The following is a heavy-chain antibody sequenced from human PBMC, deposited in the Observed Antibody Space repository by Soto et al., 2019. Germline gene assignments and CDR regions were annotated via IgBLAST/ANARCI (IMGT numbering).Heavy chain of an antibody. Sequence: GGSLRLSCAASGFTVSSNYMSWVRQAPGKGLEWVSVIYSGGSTYYADSVKGTFTISRDNSKNTLYLQMNSLRAEDTAVYYCARDPPSVYAFDYWGQGTLVTVSS. V-gene: IGHV3-66*01. CDR2: IYSGGST. CDR3: ARDPPSVYAFDY. D-gene: IGHD3-16*01. J-gene: IGHJ4*02. CDR1: GFTVSSNY.